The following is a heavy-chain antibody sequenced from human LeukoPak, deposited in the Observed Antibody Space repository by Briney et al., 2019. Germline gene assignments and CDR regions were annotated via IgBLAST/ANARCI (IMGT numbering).Heavy chain of an antibody. CDR3: AKGAYYDSSGYPRLFDY. Sequence: GGSLRLSCAASGFTFRCYAMSWVRQAPGKGLEWVSAISGSGGSTYYADSVKGRFTISRDNSKNTLYLQMNSLRAEDTAVYYCAKGAYYDSSGYPRLFDYWGQGTLVTVSS. J-gene: IGHJ4*02. CDR1: GFTFRCYA. CDR2: ISGSGGST. V-gene: IGHV3-23*01. D-gene: IGHD3-22*01.